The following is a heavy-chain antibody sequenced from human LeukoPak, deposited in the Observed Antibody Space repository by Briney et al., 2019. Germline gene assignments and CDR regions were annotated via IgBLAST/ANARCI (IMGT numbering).Heavy chain of an antibody. CDR1: GFTFNDYY. Sequence: GGSLRLSCAASGFTFNDYYMSWIRQAPGKGLEWLSYINIGGTNTHYADSVKGRFTISRDNAKKSLYLEMNNLRAEDTAVDDCGRDGAGFDTWGQGVLVTVSS. V-gene: IGHV3-11*01. CDR2: INIGGTNT. CDR3: GRDGAGFDT. J-gene: IGHJ5*02.